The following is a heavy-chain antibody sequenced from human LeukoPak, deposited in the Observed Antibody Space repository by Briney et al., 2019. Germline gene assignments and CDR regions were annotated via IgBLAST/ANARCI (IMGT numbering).Heavy chain of an antibody. CDR3: ARDRYSSSWPNYYYYGMDV. V-gene: IGHV4-61*01. Sequence: SETLSLTRTVSGGSVSSGSYYWSWIRQPPGKGLEWIGYIYYSGSTNYNPSLKSRVTISVDTSKNQFSLKLSSVTAADTAVYYCARDRYSSSWPNYYYYGMDVWGQGTTVTVSS. J-gene: IGHJ6*02. CDR2: IYYSGST. CDR1: GGSVSSGSYY. D-gene: IGHD6-13*01.